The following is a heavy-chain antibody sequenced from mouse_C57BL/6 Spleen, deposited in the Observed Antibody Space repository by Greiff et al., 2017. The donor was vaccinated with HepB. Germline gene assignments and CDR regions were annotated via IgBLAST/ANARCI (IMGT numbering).Heavy chain of an antibody. CDR3: ARGDLPFAY. V-gene: IGHV5-12*01. CDR2: ISNGGGST. Sequence: EVMLVESGGGLVQPGGSLKLSCAASGFTFSDYYMYWVRQTPEKRLEWVAYISNGGGSTYYPDTVKGRFTISRDNAKNTLYLQMSRLKSEDTAMYYCARGDLPFAYWGQGTLVTVSA. J-gene: IGHJ3*01. CDR1: GFTFSDYY.